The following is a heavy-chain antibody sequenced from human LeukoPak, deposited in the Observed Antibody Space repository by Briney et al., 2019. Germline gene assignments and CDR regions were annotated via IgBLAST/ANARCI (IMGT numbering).Heavy chain of an antibody. Sequence: GGSLRLSCAASGFTFTTYWMHWIRQAPGKGLVWVSHINSDGSITSYADSVKGRFTISRDNAKNTLYLQMNSLRAEDAAVYYCARDAVDTANAVWGQGTTVTVSS. D-gene: IGHD5-18*01. CDR3: ARDAVDTANAV. J-gene: IGHJ6*02. V-gene: IGHV3-74*01. CDR2: INSDGSIT. CDR1: GFTFTTYW.